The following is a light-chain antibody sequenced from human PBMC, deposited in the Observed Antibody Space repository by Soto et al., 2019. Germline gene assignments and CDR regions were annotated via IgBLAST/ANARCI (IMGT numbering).Light chain of an antibody. CDR2: AAS. CDR3: QQSYSTPLLT. J-gene: IGKJ4*01. V-gene: IGKV1-39*01. CDR1: QSISSY. Sequence: DIQMTQSPSSLSASVGDRVTITCRASQSISSYLNWYQQKPGKAPKLLIYAASSLQSGVPSRFSGSGSGTDFTLTISSLQPEDFATYYCQQSYSTPLLTFGGGTKWISN.